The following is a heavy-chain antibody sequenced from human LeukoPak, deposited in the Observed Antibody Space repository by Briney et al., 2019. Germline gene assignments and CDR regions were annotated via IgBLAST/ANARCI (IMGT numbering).Heavy chain of an antibody. D-gene: IGHD3-22*01. CDR2: ISTGSSYI. Sequence: PGGSLRLSCAASGYSFSTYSMNWVRQAPGKGLGWVSFISTGSSYIYYADSVKGRFTIPRDNAKKSLYLQMNSLRAEDTAVYFCARSFYDSSGYPNFDYWGQGTLVTVSS. CDR3: ARSFYDSSGYPNFDY. CDR1: GYSFSTYS. V-gene: IGHV3-21*01. J-gene: IGHJ4*02.